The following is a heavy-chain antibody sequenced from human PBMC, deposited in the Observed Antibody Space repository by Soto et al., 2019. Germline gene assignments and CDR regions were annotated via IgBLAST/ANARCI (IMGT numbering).Heavy chain of an antibody. V-gene: IGHV3-21*01. CDR1: GFTFSSYS. Sequence: GGSLRLSCAASGFTFSSYSMNWVRQAPGKGLEWVSSISSSNSYIYYADSVKGRFTISRDNAKNSLYLQMNSLRAEDTAVYYCARAPGDIVATIFDYWGQGTLVTVSS. D-gene: IGHD5-12*01. J-gene: IGHJ4*02. CDR2: ISSSNSYI. CDR3: ARAPGDIVATIFDY.